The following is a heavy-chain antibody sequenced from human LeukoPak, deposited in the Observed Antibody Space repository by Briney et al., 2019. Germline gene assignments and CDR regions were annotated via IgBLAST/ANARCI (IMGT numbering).Heavy chain of an antibody. D-gene: IGHD5-24*01. CDR3: AKVGGPRWPHPYWYFDL. V-gene: IGHV3-23*01. J-gene: IGHJ2*01. CDR2: ISGSGGST. Sequence: PGGSLRLSCAASGFTFSSYAMSWVRQAPGKGLEWVSAISGSGGSTYYADSVKGRFTISRDNSKNTLYLQMNSLRAEDTAVYYCAKVGGPRWPHPYWYFDLWGRGTLVTVSS. CDR1: GFTFSSYA.